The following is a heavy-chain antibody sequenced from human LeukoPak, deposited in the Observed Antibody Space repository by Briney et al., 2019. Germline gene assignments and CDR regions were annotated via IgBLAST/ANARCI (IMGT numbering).Heavy chain of an antibody. CDR2: ISAYNGNT. Sequence: ASVKVSCKASGYTFTRYGITWVRQAPGQGPEWMGWISAYNGNTKYAQKLQGRVTMTSDTSTSTVYMELKSLRSEDTAVYFCARVGATGATADNWGQGTLVTVSS. V-gene: IGHV1-18*01. D-gene: IGHD2-21*02. CDR1: GYTFTRYG. J-gene: IGHJ4*02. CDR3: ARVGATGATADN.